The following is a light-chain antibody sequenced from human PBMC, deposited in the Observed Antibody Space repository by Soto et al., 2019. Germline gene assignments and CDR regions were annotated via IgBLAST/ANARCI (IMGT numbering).Light chain of an antibody. J-gene: IGKJ4*01. CDR2: KAS. Sequence: DIQMTQSPSTLSASVGDRVTIACRASQSISTWLAWYQQKPGKAPKLLIYKASILESGVPSRFSGSESATEFTLTISSLQTEDFASYYCQQYETFPLTFGGGTKVEIK. V-gene: IGKV1-5*03. CDR1: QSISTW. CDR3: QQYETFPLT.